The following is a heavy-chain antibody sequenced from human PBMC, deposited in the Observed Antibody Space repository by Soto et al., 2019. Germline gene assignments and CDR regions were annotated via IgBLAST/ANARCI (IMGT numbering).Heavy chain of an antibody. CDR1: GYTFTGYY. CDR2: INPNSGGT. D-gene: IGHD5-18*01. J-gene: IGHJ6*02. CDR3: ARNPGRGYSYGYVYGMDV. Sequence: ASVKVSCKASGYTFTGYYMHWVRQAPGQGLEWMGWINPNSGGTNYAQKFQGRVTMTRDTSISTAYMELSRLRSDDTAVYYCARNPGRGYSYGYVYGMDVWGQGTAVTVSS. V-gene: IGHV1-2*02.